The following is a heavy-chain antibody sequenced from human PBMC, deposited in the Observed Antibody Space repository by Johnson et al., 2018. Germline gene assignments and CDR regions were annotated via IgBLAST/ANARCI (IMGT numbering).Heavy chain of an antibody. Sequence: VQLVQSGGGLVQPGGSLRLSCAASGFTFSSYSMNWVRQAPGKGLEWVSYISSSSSTIYYADSVKGRFTISRDNAKNSLYLQMNSLRAEDTAVYYCAGDSSYVSFPYSDYMDGWGKGTTVTVSS. CDR3: AGDSSYVSFPYSDYMDG. J-gene: IGHJ6*03. D-gene: IGHD3-16*01. V-gene: IGHV3-48*01. CDR2: ISSSSSTI. CDR1: GFTFSSYS.